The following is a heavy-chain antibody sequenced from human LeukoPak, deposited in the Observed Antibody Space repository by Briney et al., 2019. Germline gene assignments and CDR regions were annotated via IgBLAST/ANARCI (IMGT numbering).Heavy chain of an antibody. Sequence: GGSLRLSCAASGFTVSNNYMNWVRQAPGKGLEWVSIIYSGGHTYYADSVKGRFTISRDNSKNTLYLQMNSLRAEDTAVYYCARVVALYYMDVWGKGTTVTISS. V-gene: IGHV3-53*01. CDR1: GFTVSNNY. CDR2: IYSGGHT. CDR3: ARVVALYYMDV. J-gene: IGHJ6*03. D-gene: IGHD3-16*02.